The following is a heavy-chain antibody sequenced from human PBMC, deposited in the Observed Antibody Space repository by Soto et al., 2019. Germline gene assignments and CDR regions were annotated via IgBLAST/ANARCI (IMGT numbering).Heavy chain of an antibody. D-gene: IGHD2-15*01. Sequence: PSETLSLTCSVSGDSISTVDYFWAWVRQPPGQALEYIGYIYKSATTYYNPSFESRVAISLDTSKSQFSLNVTSLTAADTAVYFCARGRYCLNGRCLPNSFDSWGQGTLVTVSS. CDR2: IYKSATT. J-gene: IGHJ5*01. V-gene: IGHV4-30-4*01. CDR3: ARGRYCLNGRCLPNSFDS. CDR1: GDSISTVDYF.